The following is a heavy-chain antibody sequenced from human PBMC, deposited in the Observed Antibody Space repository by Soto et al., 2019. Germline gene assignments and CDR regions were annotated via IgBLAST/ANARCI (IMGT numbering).Heavy chain of an antibody. D-gene: IGHD2-8*02. J-gene: IGHJ4*02. V-gene: IGHV4-34*01. CDR2: INHSGST. CDR3: ARDKITGLFDY. CDR1: GGSFSGYS. Sequence: PSETLYLTCAVYGGSFSGYSWTWIRQLPGTGLEWIGEINHSGSTNYNPSLKSRVTISVDTSKNQFSLKLTSVTAADTAVYYCARDKITGLFDYWGQGTLVTVSS.